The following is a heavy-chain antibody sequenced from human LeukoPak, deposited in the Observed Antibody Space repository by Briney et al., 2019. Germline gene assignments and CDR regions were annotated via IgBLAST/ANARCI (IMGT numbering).Heavy chain of an antibody. CDR3: AKSRVVVVAATPMLDY. CDR1: GFIYSDWW. J-gene: IGHJ4*02. V-gene: IGHV3-7*03. CDR2: INTDGTGK. Sequence: PGGSLRLSCVASGFIYSDWWMNWVRQAPGKGLEWVANINTDGTGKYYVDSVKGRFTVSRDNTKNSLYLEMASLKAGDTAVYYCAKSRVVVVAATPMLDYWGQGTLVTVSS. D-gene: IGHD2-15*01.